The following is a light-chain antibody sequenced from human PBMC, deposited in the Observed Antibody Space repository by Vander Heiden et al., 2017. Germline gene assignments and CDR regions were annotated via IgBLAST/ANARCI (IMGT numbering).Light chain of an antibody. J-gene: IGKJ4*01. CDR3: QQRSPLT. CDR2: DAS. Sequence: EIVLTHSPATLSLSPGQRATPSFRASQSVSSYLAWYQHKPGQGPRILIYDASNRDTGIPARFSGSGSGTYFTLTSSGLEAEDFEVYYCQQRSPLTFGGGTKVEIK. CDR1: QSVSSY. V-gene: IGKV3-11*01.